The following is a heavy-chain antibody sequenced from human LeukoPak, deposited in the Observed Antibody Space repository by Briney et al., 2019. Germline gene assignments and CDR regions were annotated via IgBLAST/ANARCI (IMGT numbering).Heavy chain of an antibody. CDR1: GFTFSSYS. D-gene: IGHD2-8*02. CDR3: AREIGLRATGGASKGMDV. J-gene: IGHJ6*02. V-gene: IGHV3-21*01. CDR2: ISSSSSYI. Sequence: PGGSLRLSCAASGFTFSSYSMNWVRQAPGKGLEWVSSISSSSSYIYYADSVKGRFTISRDNAKNSLYLQMNSLRAEDTAVYYCAREIGLRATGGASKGMDVWGQGTTVTVSS.